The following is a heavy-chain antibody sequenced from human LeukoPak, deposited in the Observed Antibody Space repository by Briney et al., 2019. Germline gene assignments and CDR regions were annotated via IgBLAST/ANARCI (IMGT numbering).Heavy chain of an antibody. Sequence: ASVKVSCKASGYTSTDYYMHWVRQAPGQGLEWMGWINPNSGGTDYAQKFQGRVTMTRDTSISTAYMELSRLRSDDTAVYYCARGGFCGSTSCYLFDYWGQGTLATVSS. CDR2: INPNSGGT. CDR1: GYTSTDYY. D-gene: IGHD2-2*01. V-gene: IGHV1-2*02. CDR3: ARGGFCGSTSCYLFDY. J-gene: IGHJ4*02.